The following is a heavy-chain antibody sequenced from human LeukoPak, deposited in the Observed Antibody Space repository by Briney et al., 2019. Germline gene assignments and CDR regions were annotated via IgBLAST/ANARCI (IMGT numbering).Heavy chain of an antibody. CDR1: GYTFTSYD. CDR2: MNPNSGNT. V-gene: IGHV1-8*03. CDR3: ARLGCSGGSCYYYYYYMDV. J-gene: IGHJ6*03. Sequence: ASVKASCKASGYTFTSYDINWVRQATGQGLEWMGWMNPNSGNTGYAQKFQGRVTITRNTSISTAYMELSSLRSEDTAVYYCARLGCSGGSCYYYYYYMDVWGKGTTVTVSS. D-gene: IGHD2-15*01.